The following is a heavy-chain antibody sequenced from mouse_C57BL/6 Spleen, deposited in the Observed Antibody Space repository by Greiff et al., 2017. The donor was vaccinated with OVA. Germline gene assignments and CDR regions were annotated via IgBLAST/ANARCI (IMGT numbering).Heavy chain of an antibody. Sequence: QVQLKESGPGLVQPSQSLSITCTVSGFSLTSYGVHWVRQSPGKGLEWLGVIWSGGSTDYNAAFISRLSISKDNSKSQVFFKMNSLQADDTAIYYCARKTGTGRYFDVWGTGTTVTVSS. V-gene: IGHV2-2*01. CDR1: GFSLTSYG. D-gene: IGHD4-1*01. CDR2: IWSGGST. J-gene: IGHJ1*03. CDR3: ARKTGTGRYFDV.